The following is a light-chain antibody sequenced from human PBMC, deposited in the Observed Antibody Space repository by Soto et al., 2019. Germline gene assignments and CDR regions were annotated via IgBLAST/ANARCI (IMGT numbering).Light chain of an antibody. CDR2: DAS. Sequence: DIQMTQSPSTLSATVGGRVPITCRASQSISSWLAWYQQKPGKAPKLLIYDASSLESGVPSRFSGSGSGTEFTLTISSLQPDDVATYYCQQYNSYPWTFGQGTKVDIK. CDR3: QQYNSYPWT. J-gene: IGKJ1*01. CDR1: QSISSW. V-gene: IGKV1-5*01.